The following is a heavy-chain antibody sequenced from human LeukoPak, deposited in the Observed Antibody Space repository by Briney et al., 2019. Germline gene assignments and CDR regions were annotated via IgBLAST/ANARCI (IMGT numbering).Heavy chain of an antibody. J-gene: IGHJ6*02. CDR3: ARMPERILSGYYGVDV. D-gene: IGHD1-14*01. V-gene: IGHV6-1*01. Sequence: SQTLSLTCAISGDSVSSNSAAWNWIRQSPSRGLEWLGRTYYRSKWYNDYAVSVKSRITINPDTSKNQFSLQLNSVTPEDTAVYYCARMPERILSGYYGVDVWGQGTTVTVSS. CDR2: TYYRSKWYN. CDR1: GDSVSSNSAA.